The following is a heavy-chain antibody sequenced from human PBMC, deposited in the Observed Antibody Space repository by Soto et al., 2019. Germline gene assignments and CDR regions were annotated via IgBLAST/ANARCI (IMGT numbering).Heavy chain of an antibody. CDR1: GGSFSGYY. Sequence: QVQLQQWGAGLLKPSETLSLTCAVYGGSFSGYYWSWIRQPPGKGLEWIGEINHSGSTNYNPSLKSRVTISVDTSKNQFSLKLSSVTAADTAVYYCARGSVVVPAAQWSYYYGMDVWGQGTTVTVSS. D-gene: IGHD2-2*01. CDR2: INHSGST. J-gene: IGHJ6*02. CDR3: ARGSVVVPAAQWSYYYGMDV. V-gene: IGHV4-34*01.